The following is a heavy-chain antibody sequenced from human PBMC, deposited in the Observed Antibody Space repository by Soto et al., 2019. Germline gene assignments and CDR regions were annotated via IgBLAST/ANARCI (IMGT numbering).Heavy chain of an antibody. CDR3: ARGYCSSTSCYDVRYDYYYYLDV. D-gene: IGHD2-2*01. CDR1: GGSFSGYY. J-gene: IGHJ6*03. Sequence: QVQLQQWGAGLLKPSETLSLTCAVYGGSFSGYYWSWIRQPPGKGLEWIGEINHSGSTNYNPSLKSRVTISVDTSKNQFSLKLSSVTAADTAVYYCARGYCSSTSCYDVRYDYYYYLDVGGKGTTVTVSS. V-gene: IGHV4-34*01. CDR2: INHSGST.